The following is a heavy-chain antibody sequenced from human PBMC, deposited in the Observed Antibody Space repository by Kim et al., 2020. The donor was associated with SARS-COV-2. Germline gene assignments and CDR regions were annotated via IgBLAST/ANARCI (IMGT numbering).Heavy chain of an antibody. CDR1: GGTFSSYD. Sequence: SVKVSCKTSGGTFSSYDIHWVRQAPGQGLEWMGRIIPLLDTANYAQKFQGRVTIIADKSTSTAYMELSSLRSEDTAVYYCSRARAVTVPAPIAFWGQGT. CDR2: IIPLLDTA. J-gene: IGHJ4*02. CDR3: SRARAVTVPAPIAF. V-gene: IGHV1-69*04. D-gene: IGHD2-2*01.